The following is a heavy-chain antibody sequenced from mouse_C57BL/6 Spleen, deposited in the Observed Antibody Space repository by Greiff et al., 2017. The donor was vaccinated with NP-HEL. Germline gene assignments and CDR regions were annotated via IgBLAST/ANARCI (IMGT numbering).Heavy chain of an antibody. CDR3: AREGPVGYFDV. CDR2: ISYDGSN. CDR1: GYSITSGYY. Sequence: EVQLQQSGPGLVKPSQSLSLTCSVTGYSITSGYYWNWIRQFPGNKLEWMGYISYDGSNNYNPSLKNRISITRDTSKNQFFLKLNSVTTEDTATYYCAREGPVGYFDVWGTGTTVTVSS. J-gene: IGHJ1*03. V-gene: IGHV3-6*01.